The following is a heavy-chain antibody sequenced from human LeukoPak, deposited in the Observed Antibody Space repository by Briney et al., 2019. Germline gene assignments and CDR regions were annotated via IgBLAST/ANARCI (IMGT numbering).Heavy chain of an antibody. V-gene: IGHV3-53*01. Sequence: PGGVLGLSLSAPGFPLQCKYIKRGPPAPGKGLGVVSIIYSWGSTYFADPVKVRFTISRDNSKNTLYLQMNSLRPEDTAVYYCARELYDSSGYRIKDFDYWGEGTLVTVSS. D-gene: IGHD3-22*01. CDR2: IYSWGST. CDR3: ARELYDSSGYRIKDFDY. J-gene: IGHJ4*02. CDR1: GFPLQCKY.